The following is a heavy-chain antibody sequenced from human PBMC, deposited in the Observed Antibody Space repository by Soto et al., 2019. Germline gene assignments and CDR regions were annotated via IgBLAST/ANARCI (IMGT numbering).Heavy chain of an antibody. D-gene: IGHD6-13*01. Sequence: PSETPALTCTVSGGSVSSGSYYWSWIRQPPGKGLEWIGYIYYSGSTNYNPSLKSRVTISVDKSKNQFSLKLSSVTAADTAVYYCARIAAAGTHFQHWGQGTRVTVSS. V-gene: IGHV4-61*01. CDR3: ARIAAAGTHFQH. CDR1: GGSVSSGSYY. CDR2: IYYSGST. J-gene: IGHJ1*01.